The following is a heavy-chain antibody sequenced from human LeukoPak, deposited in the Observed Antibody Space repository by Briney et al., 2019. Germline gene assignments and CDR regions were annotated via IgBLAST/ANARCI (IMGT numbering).Heavy chain of an antibody. J-gene: IGHJ4*02. Sequence: GGSLRLSCAASGFTFSSYWMSWVRQAPGKGLEWVANIKPDGSERYYVDSVEGRFTISRDNAKNSLHLQMNSLRAEDTAVYYCARDDGLRTVDYWGQGTLVTVSS. D-gene: IGHD4-17*01. V-gene: IGHV3-7*01. CDR1: GFTFSSYW. CDR3: ARDDGLRTVDY. CDR2: IKPDGSER.